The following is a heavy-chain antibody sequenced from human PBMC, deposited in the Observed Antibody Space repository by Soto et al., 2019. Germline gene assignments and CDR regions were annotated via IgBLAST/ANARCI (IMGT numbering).Heavy chain of an antibody. V-gene: IGHV1-69*02. Sequence: QVQLVQSGTEVKKPGSSVKVSCKASGGTFRNYPINWVRQAPGQGLEWMGSIFPLTDIPDYAQNFQARLTISTDKSTSTAYMELSSLTSTDTAMYFCARGPLVVLNYFESWGQGTLVTASS. J-gene: IGHJ4*02. CDR2: IFPLTDIP. CDR3: ARGPLVVLNYFES. CDR1: GGTFRNYP.